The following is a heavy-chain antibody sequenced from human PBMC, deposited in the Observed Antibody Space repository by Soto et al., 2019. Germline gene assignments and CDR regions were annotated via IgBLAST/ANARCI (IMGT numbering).Heavy chain of an antibody. V-gene: IGHV3-9*01. Sequence: EVQLVESGGGLVQPGRSLRLSCAASGFTFDDYAMHWVRQAPGKGLEWVSGISWNSGSIGYADSVKGRFTISRDNAKNSLYLQMTRLRAEDTALYYCAKLRLPGAVAGRFDYWGQGTLVTVSS. CDR1: GFTFDDYA. J-gene: IGHJ4*02. CDR3: AKLRLPGAVAGRFDY. CDR2: ISWNSGSI. D-gene: IGHD6-19*01.